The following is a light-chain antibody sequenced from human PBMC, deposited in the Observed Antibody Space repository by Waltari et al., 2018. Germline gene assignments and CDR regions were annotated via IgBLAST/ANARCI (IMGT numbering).Light chain of an antibody. J-gene: IGKJ1*01. CDR3: IQVLQSLPT. CDR2: LGF. Sequence: DIVMTQSPLSLPVTPGEPASISCTSSQSLLHSNGYNYVDWYLQKPGQSPQLLIFLGFTRASGVPDRFSGSGSGTDFTLKISRVEAEDVGVYYCIQVLQSLPTFGQGTNVEIK. V-gene: IGKV2-28*01. CDR1: QSLLHSNGYNY.